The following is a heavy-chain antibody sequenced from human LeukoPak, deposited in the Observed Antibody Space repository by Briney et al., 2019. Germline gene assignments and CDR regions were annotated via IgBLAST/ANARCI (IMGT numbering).Heavy chain of an antibody. J-gene: IGHJ6*02. V-gene: IGHV4-59*01. CDR2: VYYSGST. Sequence: SETLSLTCTVSGDSISPYCWSWIRQPPGKGLEWIGYVYYSGSTNYNPSLESRVTISLDTSKRQFALNLNSVTAADTAVYYCARDPYGMDVWGQGTTVTVSS. CDR3: ARDPYGMDV. CDR1: GDSISPYC.